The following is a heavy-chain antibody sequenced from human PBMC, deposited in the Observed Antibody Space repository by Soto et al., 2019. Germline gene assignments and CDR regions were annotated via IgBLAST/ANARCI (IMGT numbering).Heavy chain of an antibody. CDR3: ARDPVPSDAGPVRYPADI. CDR1: GYTFTSYD. J-gene: IGHJ3*02. D-gene: IGHD2-2*02. CDR2: MNPLSGNS. V-gene: IGHV1-8*01. Sequence: QEQLVQSGAEVKKPGASVKVSCKASGYTFTSYDINWVRQATGQGLEWVGWMNPLSGNSGLAQRFQGRVTMTGNTSKNTVYMELSSLTSADTAVYFCARDPVPSDAGPVRYPADIWGQGTLVTISS.